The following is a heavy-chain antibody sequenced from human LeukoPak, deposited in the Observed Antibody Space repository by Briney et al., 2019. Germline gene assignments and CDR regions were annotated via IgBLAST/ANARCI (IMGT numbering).Heavy chain of an antibody. D-gene: IGHD3-22*01. CDR3: ARNPYYYDSSGLIDY. CDR1: GGSISSGSYY. J-gene: IGHJ4*02. CDR2: IYTSGSN. V-gene: IGHV4-61*02. Sequence: SQTLSLTCTVSGGSISSGSYYWSWIRQPAGKGLEWIGRIYTSGSNNHNPSIKSRVTISVDTSKNQFFLTLSSVTAADTAVYYCARNPYYYDSSGLIDYWGQGTLVTVSS.